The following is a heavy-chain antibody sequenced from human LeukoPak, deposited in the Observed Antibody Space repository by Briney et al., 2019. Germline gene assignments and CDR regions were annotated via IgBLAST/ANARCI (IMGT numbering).Heavy chain of an antibody. J-gene: IGHJ4*02. D-gene: IGHD3-16*01. Sequence: GGSLRLSCAASGFTFSSYGMHWVRQAPGKGLEWVAVISYDGSNKYYADSVKGRFTISRDNSKNTLYLQMNSLRAEDTAVYYCAKGGSQSQYYFDYWGQGTLVTVSS. V-gene: IGHV3-30*18. CDR3: AKGGSQSQYYFDY. CDR1: GFTFSSYG. CDR2: ISYDGSNK.